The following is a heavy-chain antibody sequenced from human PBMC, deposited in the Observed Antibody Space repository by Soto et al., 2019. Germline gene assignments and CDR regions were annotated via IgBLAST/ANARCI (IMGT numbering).Heavy chain of an antibody. Sequence: PSETLSLTCAVYGGSFSGYYWSWVRQPPGKGLEWIGEINHSGSTNYNPSLKSRVTISVDTSKNQFSLKLSSVTAADTAVYYCARGRSVVVPAAMRFHYYYYMDVWGKGTTVTVSS. V-gene: IGHV4-34*01. D-gene: IGHD2-2*01. J-gene: IGHJ6*03. CDR3: ARGRSVVVPAAMRFHYYYYMDV. CDR2: INHSGST. CDR1: GGSFSGYY.